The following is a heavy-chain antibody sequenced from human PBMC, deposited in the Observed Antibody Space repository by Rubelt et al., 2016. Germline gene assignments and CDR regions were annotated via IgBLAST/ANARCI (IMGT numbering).Heavy chain of an antibody. J-gene: IGHJ4*02. CDR3: ARLSSSSGIDY. CDR1: GGSISSYY. Sequence: QVQLQESGPGLVKPSETLSLTCTVSGGSISSYYWSWIRQPPGKGLECIGYIYFSGSTNYNPSLESRVTISVDTSKNQFSLKMGTVTAADTAAYYGARLSSSSGIDYWGQGILVTVSS. CDR2: IYFSGST. V-gene: IGHV4-59*08. D-gene: IGHD6-6*01.